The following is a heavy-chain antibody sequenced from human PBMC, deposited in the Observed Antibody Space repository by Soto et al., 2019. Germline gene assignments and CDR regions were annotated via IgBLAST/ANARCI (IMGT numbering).Heavy chain of an antibody. Sequence: TXSXTCAVSGGSIIXGAYSWNCIRQPPGKVLDWLGYISQSGATYYNPSLERRVSISMDRSKNAFSLNLSSVTADDTAVYYCDRGIWNIEEMIYGFYFDPWGPGTLVTVSS. CDR1: GGSIIXGAYS. V-gene: IGHV4-30-2*01. D-gene: IGHD2-8*01. CDR3: DRGIWNIEEMIYGFYFDP. J-gene: IGHJ5*02. CDR2: ISQSGAT.